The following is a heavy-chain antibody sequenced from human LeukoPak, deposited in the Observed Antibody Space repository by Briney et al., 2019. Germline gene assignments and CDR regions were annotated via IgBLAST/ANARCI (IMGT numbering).Heavy chain of an antibody. CDR1: GYSFTSYW. J-gene: IGHJ4*02. CDR3: ARPAGGGTGTDFDY. Sequence: GESLKISCKGSGYSFTSYWIDWVRQAPGQGLEWMGWINPNSGGTNYAQKFQGRVTMTRDTSISTAYMELSRLRSDDTAVYYCARPAGGGTGTDFDYWGQGTLVTVSS. D-gene: IGHD1-1*01. CDR2: INPNSGGT. V-gene: IGHV1-2*02.